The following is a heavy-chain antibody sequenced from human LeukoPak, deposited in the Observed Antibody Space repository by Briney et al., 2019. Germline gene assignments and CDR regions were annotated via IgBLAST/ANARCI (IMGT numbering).Heavy chain of an antibody. Sequence: GESLKISCKGSGYSFTNYWIGWVRQMPGKGLEWMGIIYPGNSRTGYRPSFEGQVTISADKSMSTAYLQWSSLKASDTAMYYCASFSDGKDSDFDHWGQGTLVTVSS. V-gene: IGHV5-51*01. CDR3: ASFSDGKDSDFDH. CDR1: GYSFTNYW. CDR2: IYPGNSRT. J-gene: IGHJ4*02. D-gene: IGHD4-23*01.